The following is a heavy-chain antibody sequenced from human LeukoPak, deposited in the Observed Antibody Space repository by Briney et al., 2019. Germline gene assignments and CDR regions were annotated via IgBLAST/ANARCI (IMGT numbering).Heavy chain of an antibody. CDR3: ATHTRYGHYNPTDV. V-gene: IGHV4-4*09. CDR2: SHTSGST. D-gene: IGHD4-17*01. Sequence: SETLSLTCTVSGGSISAFYWRWIRQPPGKELEWIGYSHTSGSTGYNPSLESRVTISMDTFKNQFFLRVTSVTAADTAVYYCATHTRYGHYNPTDVWGQGTMVTVST. J-gene: IGHJ3*01. CDR1: GGSISAFY.